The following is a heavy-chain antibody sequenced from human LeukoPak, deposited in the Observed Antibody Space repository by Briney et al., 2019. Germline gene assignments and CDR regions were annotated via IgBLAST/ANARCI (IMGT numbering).Heavy chain of an antibody. CDR2: IRSKIYGGTP. Sequence: GGSLRLSCTASGFTFGDYAMTWVRQAPGKGLEWVGFIRSKIYGGTPEYAASVKGRFTISRDDSKGVAYLQMSSLKTEDTAVYYCTRDQTPYYWGQGTLVTVSA. CDR1: GFTFGDYA. V-gene: IGHV3-49*04. CDR3: TRDQTPYY. J-gene: IGHJ4*02.